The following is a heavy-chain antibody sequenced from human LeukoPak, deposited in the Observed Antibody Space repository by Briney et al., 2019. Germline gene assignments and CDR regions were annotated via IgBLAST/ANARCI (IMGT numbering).Heavy chain of an antibody. J-gene: IGHJ4*02. CDR1: GFTFSSYA. D-gene: IGHD6-19*01. V-gene: IGHV3-30-3*01. CDR3: ASANGGQQWLSPLVY. CDR2: ISYDGSNK. Sequence: GRSLRLSCAASGFTFSSYAMDWVRQAPGKGLEWVAVISYDGSNKYYADSVKGRFTISRDNSKNTLYLQMNSLRSEDTAVYYCASANGGQQWLSPLVYWGQGTLVTVSS.